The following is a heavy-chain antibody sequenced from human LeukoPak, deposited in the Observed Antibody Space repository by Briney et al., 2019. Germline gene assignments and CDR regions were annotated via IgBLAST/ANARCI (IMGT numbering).Heavy chain of an antibody. Sequence: GGSLRLSCAASGFTFSSYWMSWVRQAPGKGLEWVANIKQDGSEKYYVDSVKGRFTISRDNAKNSLYLQMNSLRAEDTAVYYCARGGAETYYDFWSGYYNYYYYMDVWGKGTTVTVSS. D-gene: IGHD3-3*01. J-gene: IGHJ6*03. CDR1: GFTFSSYW. V-gene: IGHV3-7*01. CDR2: IKQDGSEK. CDR3: ARGGAETYYDFWSGYYNYYYYMDV.